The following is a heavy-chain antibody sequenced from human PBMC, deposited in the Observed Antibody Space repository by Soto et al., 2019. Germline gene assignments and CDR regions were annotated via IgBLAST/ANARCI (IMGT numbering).Heavy chain of an antibody. V-gene: IGHV1-18*01. CDR2: ISAYNGNT. J-gene: IGHJ4*02. CDR1: GYTFTSYG. D-gene: IGHD6-6*01. Sequence: ASVKVSCKASGYTFTSYGISWVRQAPGQGLERMGWISAYNGNTNYAQKLQGRVTMTTDTSTSTAYMELRSLRSDDTAVYYCARVWKKIPFPYRSSSRYFAFGGQGPLVPVSS. CDR3: ARVWKKIPFPYRSSSRYFAF.